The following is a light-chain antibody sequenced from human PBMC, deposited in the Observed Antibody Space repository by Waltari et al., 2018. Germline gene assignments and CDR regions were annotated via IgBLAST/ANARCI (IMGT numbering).Light chain of an antibody. Sequence: QSALTQPAAVCGSPGQSVTISCTGASSDIGRYDLVSWYQQHPGNAPKLVISDVTKRPSGVSDRFSGSKSGDTASLTISGLQFEDEADYYCCSYAGNYIWVFGGGTRLTVL. CDR1: SSDIGRYDL. CDR2: DVT. J-gene: IGLJ3*02. V-gene: IGLV2-23*02. CDR3: CSYAGNYIWV.